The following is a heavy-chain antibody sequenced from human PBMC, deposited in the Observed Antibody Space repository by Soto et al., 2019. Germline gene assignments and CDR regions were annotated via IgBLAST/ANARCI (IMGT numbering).Heavy chain of an antibody. CDR1: GISFSTYE. V-gene: IGHV3-48*03. CDR3: AREGLTGMTWGWFDP. Sequence: EVQLVESGGGLGQPGGSLRLSCAASGISFSTYEMNWVRQAPGKGLEWVSYISRSGSTIYYADSVKGRFTISRDNAKNSLYLQMNSLRAEDTAVYYCAREGLTGMTWGWFDPWGQGTLVTVSS. D-gene: IGHD1-20*01. CDR2: ISRSGSTI. J-gene: IGHJ5*02.